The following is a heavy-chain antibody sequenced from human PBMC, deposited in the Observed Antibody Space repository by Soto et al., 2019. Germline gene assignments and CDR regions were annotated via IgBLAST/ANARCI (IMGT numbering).Heavy chain of an antibody. D-gene: IGHD1-7*01. CDR2: IIPIFGTA. CDR1: GGTFSSYA. V-gene: IGHV1-69*13. J-gene: IGHJ6*02. Sequence: SVKVSCKASGGTFSSYAISWVRQAPGQGLEWMGGIIPIFGTANYAQKFQGRVTITADESTSTAYMELSSLRSEDTAVYYCARSGNYSFYYYYGMDVWGQGTTVIVSS. CDR3: ARSGNYSFYYYYGMDV.